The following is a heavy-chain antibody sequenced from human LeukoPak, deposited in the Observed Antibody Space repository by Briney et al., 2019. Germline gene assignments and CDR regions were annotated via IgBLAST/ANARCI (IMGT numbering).Heavy chain of an antibody. CDR2: IKEDGSEK. V-gene: IGHV3-7*01. CDR3: ARDRAVAGLFDY. CDR1: GFTFSNYW. Sequence: PGGSLRLSCVASGFTFSNYWMSWVRQAPGKGLEWVANIKEDGSEKHYVDSVKGRFTISRDNAENSLYLQMNSLRVEDTAVYYCARDRAVAGLFDYWGQGTLVTVSS. J-gene: IGHJ4*02. D-gene: IGHD6-19*01.